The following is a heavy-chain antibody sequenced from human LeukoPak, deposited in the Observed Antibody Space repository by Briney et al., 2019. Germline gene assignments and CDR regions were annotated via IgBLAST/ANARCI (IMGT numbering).Heavy chain of an antibody. J-gene: IGHJ3*02. CDR3: ARGPYSYDSSAAFDI. D-gene: IGHD3-22*01. CDR2: IYHSGST. CDR1: GGSISSSNW. Sequence: SETLSLTCAVSGGSISSSNWWSWVRQPPGKGLEWIGEIYHSGSTNYNPSLKSRVTISVDTSKNQFSLKLSSVTAADTAVYFCARGPYSYDSSAAFDIWGQGTMVTVSS. V-gene: IGHV4-4*02.